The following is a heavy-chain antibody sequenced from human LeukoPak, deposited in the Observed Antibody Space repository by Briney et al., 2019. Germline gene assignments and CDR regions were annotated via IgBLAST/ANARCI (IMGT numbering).Heavy chain of an antibody. V-gene: IGHV4-39*01. CDR2: IYYSGST. D-gene: IGHD2-21*02. J-gene: IGHJ4*02. CDR1: GGSISSSSYY. Sequence: PSETLSLTCTVSGGSISSSSYYWGWIRQPPGKGLEWIGSIYYSGSTYYNPSLKSRVNISVDTSKNQFSLKLSSVTAAYTAVYYCASLYCGGDCYPDYWGQGTLVTVSS. CDR3: ASLYCGGDCYPDY.